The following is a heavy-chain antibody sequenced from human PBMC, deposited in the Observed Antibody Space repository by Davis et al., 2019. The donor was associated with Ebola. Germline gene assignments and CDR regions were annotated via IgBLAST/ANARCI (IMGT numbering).Heavy chain of an antibody. J-gene: IGHJ4*01. Sequence: SETLSLTCTVSGGSISSGGYYWSWIRQSPGKGLEWIGEINHRGSANYNPSLKSRLTISVDTSKNQFSLKLHSVTAADTAVYYCARGNWNYFEYWGQKTLVIVSS. CDR2: INHRGSA. V-gene: IGHV4-39*07. CDR3: ARGNWNYFEY. CDR1: GGSISSGGYY. D-gene: IGHD1-1*01.